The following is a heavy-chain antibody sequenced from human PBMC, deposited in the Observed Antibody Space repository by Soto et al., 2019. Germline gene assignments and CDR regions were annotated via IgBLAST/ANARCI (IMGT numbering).Heavy chain of an antibody. V-gene: IGHV4-31*03. J-gene: IGHJ4*02. CDR2: IYYSGST. CDR1: GGSISSGGYY. CDR3: ARGSVVAATLFDY. D-gene: IGHD2-15*01. Sequence: QVQLQESGPGLVKPSQTLSLTCTVSGGSISSGGYYWSWIRQHPGKGLEWIGYIYYSGSTYYNPSLKSRVTISVDTSKNQFSLKPSSVTAADTAVYYCARGSVVAATLFDYWGQGTLVTVSS.